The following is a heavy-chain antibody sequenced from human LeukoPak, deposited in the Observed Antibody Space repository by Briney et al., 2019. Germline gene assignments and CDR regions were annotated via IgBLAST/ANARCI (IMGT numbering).Heavy chain of an antibody. Sequence: PGGSLRLSCAASGFTFSSYWMHWVRQAPGKGLVWVSHINSDGSTTTYADSVKGRFTISRDNSKNTLYLQMNSLRAEDTAVYYCAKFSGYLYDAFDIWGQGTMVTVSS. CDR2: INSDGSTT. V-gene: IGHV3-74*01. CDR3: AKFSGYLYDAFDI. J-gene: IGHJ3*02. CDR1: GFTFSSYW. D-gene: IGHD5-18*01.